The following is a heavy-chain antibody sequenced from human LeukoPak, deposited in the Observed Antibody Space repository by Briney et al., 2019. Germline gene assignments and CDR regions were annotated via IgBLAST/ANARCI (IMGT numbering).Heavy chain of an antibody. CDR2: IYYSGST. J-gene: IGHJ6*03. D-gene: IGHD3-3*01. Sequence: SETLSLTCTVSGGSISSSSYYWGWIRQPPGKGLEWIGSIYYSGSTYYNPSLKSRVTISVDTSKNQFSLKLSSVTAADTAVYYCARDRYYDFWSGYSGDYYYMDVWGKGTTVTVSS. CDR3: ARDRYYDFWSGYSGDYYYMDV. CDR1: GGSISSSSYY. V-gene: IGHV4-39*07.